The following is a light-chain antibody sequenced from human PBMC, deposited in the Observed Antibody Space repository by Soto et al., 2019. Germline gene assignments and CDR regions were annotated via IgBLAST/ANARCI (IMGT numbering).Light chain of an antibody. CDR2: DAS. CDR3: QQYNSYSPRWT. CDR1: QSINSW. Sequence: DIQMTQSPSTLSASVGDRVTITCRASQSINSWLAWYQQKPGKAPKVLIYDASSLESGVPSRFSGSGSGTEFTLTISSLQPDDFATYYCQQYNSYSPRWTFGQGTKVEIK. V-gene: IGKV1-5*01. J-gene: IGKJ1*01.